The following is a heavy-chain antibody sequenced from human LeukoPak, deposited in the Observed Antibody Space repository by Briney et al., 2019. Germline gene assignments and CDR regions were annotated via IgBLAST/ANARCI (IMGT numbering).Heavy chain of an antibody. V-gene: IGHV4-59*08. D-gene: IGHD3-10*01. CDR2: VFYSGST. CDR3: ATTTIVRGVVNAFEI. CDR1: CGSITSHH. Sequence: SETLSLTCTVSCGSITSHHGNWIRQPPGKGLEWNGDVFYSGSTNYNPSLNSRLTISVDPSRDQYSLNLRSVTAADTDVYYCATTTIVRGVVNAFEIWGRGTMVTVSS. J-gene: IGHJ3*02.